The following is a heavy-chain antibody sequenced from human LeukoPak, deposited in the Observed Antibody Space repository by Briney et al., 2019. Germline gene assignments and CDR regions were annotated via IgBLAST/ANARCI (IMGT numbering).Heavy chain of an antibody. Sequence: PGGSLRLSCAASGFAFSSYAMSWVRQAPRKGLEWVSGISGPGGSTYYADSVKGRFTISRDNSRNRLFLQMNSLRGDDTAVYFCAKDSRYSATRPTFDFWGQGTLVTVSS. CDR1: GFAFSSYA. CDR2: ISGPGGST. CDR3: AKDSRYSATRPTFDF. V-gene: IGHV3-23*01. D-gene: IGHD3-9*01. J-gene: IGHJ4*02.